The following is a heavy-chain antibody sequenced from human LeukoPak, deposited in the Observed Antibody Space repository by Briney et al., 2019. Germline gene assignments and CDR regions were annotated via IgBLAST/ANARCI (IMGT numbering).Heavy chain of an antibody. J-gene: IGHJ4*02. CDR2: IKQDGSEK. D-gene: IGHD6-6*01. Sequence: PGGSLRLSCAASGFTFSSYWMSWVRQAPGKGLEWVANIKQDGSEKYYVDSVKGRFTISRDNAKNSLYLQMNSLRAEDTAVYYCAKVPSVAIAARSPIDYWGQGTLVTVSS. CDR3: AKVPSVAIAARSPIDY. CDR1: GFTFSSYW. V-gene: IGHV3-7*01.